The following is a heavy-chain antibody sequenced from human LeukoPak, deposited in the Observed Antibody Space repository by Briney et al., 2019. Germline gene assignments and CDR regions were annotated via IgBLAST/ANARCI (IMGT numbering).Heavy chain of an antibody. V-gene: IGHV4-39*01. Sequence: TSETLSLTCTVSGGSISSSTYYWGWIRQPPGKGLEWIGWVSYSGNTYYNPSLKSRVTIFVDTSKTQFSLNLSSVTAADTAVYYCARHTPTYDDFWSGYPVDYWGQGTLVTVSS. CDR3: ARHTPTYDDFWSGYPVDY. J-gene: IGHJ4*02. CDR2: VSYSGNT. D-gene: IGHD3-3*01. CDR1: GGSISSSTYY.